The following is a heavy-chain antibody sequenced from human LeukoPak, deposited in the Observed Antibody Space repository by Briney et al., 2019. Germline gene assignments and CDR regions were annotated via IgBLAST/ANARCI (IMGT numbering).Heavy chain of an antibody. J-gene: IGHJ6*03. Sequence: GASVKVSCKASGGTFSSYAISWVRQAPGQGLEWMGGIIPIFGTANYAQKFQGRVTITADESTSTAYMELSSLRSEDTAVYYCARGKDIVVVPAAAIGSYYYYYYMDVWGKGTTVTVSS. CDR2: IIPIFGTA. D-gene: IGHD2-2*01. CDR1: GGTFSSYA. V-gene: IGHV1-69*13. CDR3: ARGKDIVVVPAAAIGSYYYYYYMDV.